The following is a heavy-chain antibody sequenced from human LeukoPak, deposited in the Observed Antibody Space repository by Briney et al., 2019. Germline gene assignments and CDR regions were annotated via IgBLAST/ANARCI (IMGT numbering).Heavy chain of an antibody. CDR2: ISSSGSTI. Sequence: GGSLRLSCAAYGFTFSNYSMNWVRQAPGKGLEWVSYISSSGSTIYYADSVKGRFTISRDNAKNSLYLQMNSLRVEDTAVYYCARDGYCSSGSCHPFDYWGQGTLVTVSS. J-gene: IGHJ4*02. V-gene: IGHV3-48*01. CDR1: GFTFSNYS. CDR3: ARDGYCSSGSCHPFDY. D-gene: IGHD2-15*01.